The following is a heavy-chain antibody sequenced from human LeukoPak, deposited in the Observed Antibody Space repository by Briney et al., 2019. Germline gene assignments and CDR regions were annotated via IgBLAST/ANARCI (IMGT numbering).Heavy chain of an antibody. Sequence: NPSETLSLTCTVSGGSISSYYWSWIRQPPGKGLEWIGYIYYSGSTNYNPSLKSRVTISVDTSKNQFSLKLSSVTAADTAVYYCARQGVGSSWYGNYFDYWGQGTLVTVSS. D-gene: IGHD6-13*01. CDR3: ARQGVGSSWYGNYFDY. CDR1: GGSISSYY. J-gene: IGHJ4*02. V-gene: IGHV4-59*08. CDR2: IYYSGST.